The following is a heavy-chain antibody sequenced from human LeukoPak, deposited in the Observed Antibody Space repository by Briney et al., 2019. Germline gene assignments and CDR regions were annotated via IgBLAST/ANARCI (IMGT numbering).Heavy chain of an antibody. CDR3: ASGHYDY. Sequence: ASVKVSCKASGYNFTNYYMYWVRQAPGQGLEWMGIINLSGGSTSYAQKFQGRVTMTRDMSTSTVYMELSRLRSDDTAVYYCASGHYDYWGQGTLVTVSS. J-gene: IGHJ4*02. V-gene: IGHV1-46*01. CDR1: GYNFTNYY. CDR2: INLSGGST. D-gene: IGHD5-12*01.